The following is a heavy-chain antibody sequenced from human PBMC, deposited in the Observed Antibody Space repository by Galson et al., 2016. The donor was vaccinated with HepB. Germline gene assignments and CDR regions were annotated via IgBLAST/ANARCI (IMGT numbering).Heavy chain of an antibody. CDR3: ARMSHQLLKGSYYYYLDV. D-gene: IGHD3-10*01. CDR1: GFPFSSFW. J-gene: IGHJ6*02. Sequence: SLRLSCAASGFPFSSFWMHWVRQVPGKGLVWVSLINTDGRSATYADSVKGRFTISRDNAKNTLFLQMSSLTADDTAVYYCARMSHQLLKGSYYYYLDVWGQGTTVTVSS. V-gene: IGHV3-74*01. CDR2: INTDGRSA.